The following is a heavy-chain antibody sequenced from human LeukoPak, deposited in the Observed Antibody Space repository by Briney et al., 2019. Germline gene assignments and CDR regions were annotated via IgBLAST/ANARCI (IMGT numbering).Heavy chain of an antibody. J-gene: IGHJ6*01. CDR1: GGTFTSYA. Sequence: SVKVSCKASGGTFTSYAISWVRQAPGQGLEWMGGIIPILGTANYAQKFQGRVTITADESTSTAYMELSSLRSEDTAVYYCARETRGRRRKQLWLLRHYGMDVWGQGTTVTVSS. V-gene: IGHV1-69*13. CDR3: ARETRGRRRKQLWLLRHYGMDV. D-gene: IGHD5-18*01. CDR2: IIPILGTA.